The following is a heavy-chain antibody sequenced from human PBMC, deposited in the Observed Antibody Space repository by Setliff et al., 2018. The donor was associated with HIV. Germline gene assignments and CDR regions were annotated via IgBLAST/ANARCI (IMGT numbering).Heavy chain of an antibody. D-gene: IGHD2-15*01. CDR2: ISAYNGDT. CDR1: GYTLISYG. Sequence: ASVKVSCKASGYTLISYGITWVRQAPGQGLEWMGWISAYNGDTKYAQRLQGRVIMTTDTSTNTAYMKLRNLRSDDTAIYYCARVDEYCSGISCYSGGEIDYWGQGTLVTVSS. CDR3: ARVDEYCSGISCYSGGEIDY. J-gene: IGHJ4*02. V-gene: IGHV1-18*01.